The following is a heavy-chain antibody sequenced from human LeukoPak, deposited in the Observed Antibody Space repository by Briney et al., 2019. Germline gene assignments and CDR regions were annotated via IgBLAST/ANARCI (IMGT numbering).Heavy chain of an antibody. D-gene: IGHD7-27*01. J-gene: IGHJ5*02. CDR3: ARRRVTGNWFDP. V-gene: IGHV3-21*01. Sequence: GGSLRLSCAASGFTFSSYSMNWVRQAPGKGLEWVSSISSSSSYIYYADSVKGRFTISRDNAKNSLYLQMNSLRAEDTAVYYCARRRVTGNWFDPWGQGTLATVSS. CDR2: ISSSSSYI. CDR1: GFTFSSYS.